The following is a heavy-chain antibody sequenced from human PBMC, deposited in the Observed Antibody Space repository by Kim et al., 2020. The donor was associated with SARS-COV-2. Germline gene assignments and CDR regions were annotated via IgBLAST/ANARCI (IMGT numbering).Heavy chain of an antibody. V-gene: IGHV3-73*01. CDR3: TRVPGTTFAFWDDYDI. D-gene: IGHD3-16*01. CDR1: GFSFSDSA. Sequence: GGSLRLSCAASGFSFSDSAMHWVRQASGKGLEWVGRIRSKANSYATTYAASVKGRFTISRDDSKNAAYLQMNRLKTADAAVYYCTRVPGTTFAFWDDYDIGGKGTMGTASS. CDR2: IRSKANSYAT. J-gene: IGHJ3*02.